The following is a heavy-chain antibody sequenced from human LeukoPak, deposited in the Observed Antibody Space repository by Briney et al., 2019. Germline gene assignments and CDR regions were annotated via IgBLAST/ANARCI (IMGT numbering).Heavy chain of an antibody. V-gene: IGHV4-4*07. D-gene: IGHD6-13*01. CDR2: FEPSGST. Sequence: PSETLSLTCTVSGASIRNYYWSWIRQPAGKGLEWIGRFEPSGSTKYNPSLKSRVTMSVDTSKNQFSLKLNSVTAADTAVYYCAKEGAAAGPDFDYWGQGTLVIVSS. CDR3: AKEGAAAGPDFDY. CDR1: GASIRNYY. J-gene: IGHJ4*02.